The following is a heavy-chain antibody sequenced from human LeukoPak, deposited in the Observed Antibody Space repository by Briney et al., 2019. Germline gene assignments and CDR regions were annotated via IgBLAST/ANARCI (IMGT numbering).Heavy chain of an antibody. Sequence: PSETLSLTCTVSGGSISSSSYSWGWIRQPPGKGLEWIGSIYYSGRTYYNPSLKSRVTISVDTSKNQFSLKLSSVTAADTAVYYCATDYYDSSGYGDYWGQGTLVTVSS. CDR2: IYYSGRT. CDR3: ATDYYDSSGYGDY. V-gene: IGHV4-39*01. D-gene: IGHD3-22*01. CDR1: GGSISSSSYS. J-gene: IGHJ4*02.